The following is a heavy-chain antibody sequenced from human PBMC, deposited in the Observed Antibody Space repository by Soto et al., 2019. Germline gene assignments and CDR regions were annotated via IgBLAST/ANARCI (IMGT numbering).Heavy chain of an antibody. CDR1: GFTFDDYA. D-gene: IGHD3-9*01. J-gene: IGHJ4*02. V-gene: IGHV3-9*01. Sequence: GGSLRLSCAASGFTFDDYAMHWVRQAPGKGLEWVSGISWNSGSIGYADSVKGRFTISRDNAKNSLYLQMNSLRAEDTALYYCAKASILAGAFDYWGQGTLVTVSS. CDR3: AKASILAGAFDY. CDR2: ISWNSGSI.